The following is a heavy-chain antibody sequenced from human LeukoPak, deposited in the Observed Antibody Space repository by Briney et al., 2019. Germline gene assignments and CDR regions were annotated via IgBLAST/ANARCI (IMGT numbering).Heavy chain of an antibody. D-gene: IGHD4-23*01. CDR3: AKGQKGVSLNWFDP. V-gene: IGHV3-23*01. Sequence: GGSLRLSCAASGFTFSSYAMSWVRQAPGKGVEWVSAISGSGGSTYYADSVKGRFTIFRDNSKNTLYLQMNSLRAEDTAVYYCAKGQKGVSLNWFDPWGQGTLVTVSS. CDR1: GFTFSSYA. J-gene: IGHJ5*02. CDR2: ISGSGGST.